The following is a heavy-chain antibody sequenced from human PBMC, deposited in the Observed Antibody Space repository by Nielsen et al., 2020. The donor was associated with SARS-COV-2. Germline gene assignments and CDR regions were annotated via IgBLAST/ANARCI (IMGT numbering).Heavy chain of an antibody. J-gene: IGHJ4*02. CDR3: ARGGSYFDY. D-gene: IGHD3-16*01. CDR1: GGSISISSYY. Sequence: SETLSLTCTVSGGSISISSYYWGWIRQSPGRGLEWIGYIHYSGTPYYNPSLASRVTISVDTSKNQFSLNLNSVTAADTAVYYCARGGSYFDYWGQGTLVTVSS. CDR2: IHYSGTP. V-gene: IGHV4-39*01.